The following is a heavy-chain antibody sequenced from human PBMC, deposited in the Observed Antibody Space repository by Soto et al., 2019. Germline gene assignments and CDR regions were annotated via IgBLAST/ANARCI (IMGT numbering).Heavy chain of an antibody. D-gene: IGHD5-12*01. J-gene: IGHJ4*02. CDR3: ARGQEGVVATH. V-gene: IGHV4-34*01. Sequence: SETLSLTCAVTGGSLSGYYWSWIRQPLGKGLEWIGEVKDGGHTNYSPSLRGRVTISSDTSNNQFSLRLNSVTAADTGVYYCARGQEGVVATHWDQGRLVT. CDR1: GGSLSGYY. CDR2: VKDGGHT.